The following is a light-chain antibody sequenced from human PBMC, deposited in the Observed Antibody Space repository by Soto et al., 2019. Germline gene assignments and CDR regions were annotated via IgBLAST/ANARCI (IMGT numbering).Light chain of an antibody. CDR2: AAS. CDR1: RDISDD. J-gene: IGKJ4*01. V-gene: IGKV1-39*01. CDR3: QQSYSPPLT. Sequence: QMTQSPASLSASVGDRVTITCRASRDISDDLNWFQHKPGRAPKLLIYAASVLHSGVPARFSGSGSESGTEYTLTSSSLQPEDSATYYCQQSYSPPLTFGGGTRVEIK.